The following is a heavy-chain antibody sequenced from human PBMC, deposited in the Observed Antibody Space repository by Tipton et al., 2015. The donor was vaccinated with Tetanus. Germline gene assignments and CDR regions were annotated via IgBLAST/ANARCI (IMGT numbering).Heavy chain of an antibody. CDR1: GFSFSSYW. V-gene: IGHV3-48*02. J-gene: IGHJ5*02. CDR2: ITSSSSTI. CDR3: ARAFFAAATS. Sequence: SLRLSCTASGFSFSSYWMTWVRQAPGKGLEWVSYITSSSSTIYYADSVKGRFTISRDNAKNSLYLQMNSLRDDDTAVYYCARAFFAAATSWGQGALVTVSS. D-gene: IGHD6-13*01.